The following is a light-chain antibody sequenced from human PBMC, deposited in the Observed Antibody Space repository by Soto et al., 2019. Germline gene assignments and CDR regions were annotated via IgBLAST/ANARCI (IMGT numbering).Light chain of an antibody. Sequence: QSVLTQPASVSGSPGQSITISCTGTSSDVGGYNYVSWYQQHPGKAPKLMIYDVSNRPSGVSNRFSGSKSGNTASLTISGLQAEDEADYYCSSYTSSSLVVFGGGTNLTVL. J-gene: IGLJ2*01. CDR1: SSDVGGYNY. CDR3: SSYTSSSLVV. V-gene: IGLV2-14*01. CDR2: DVS.